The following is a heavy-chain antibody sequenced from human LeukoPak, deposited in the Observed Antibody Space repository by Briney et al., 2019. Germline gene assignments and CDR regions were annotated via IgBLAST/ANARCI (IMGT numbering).Heavy chain of an antibody. V-gene: IGHV6-1*01. CDR2: TYYRSKWYN. J-gene: IGHJ5*02. CDR3: ARVSRIGTLGNSLDP. CDR1: GDSVSSNSAA. Sequence: SQTLSLTCAVSGDSVSSNSAAWNWLRQSPSRGLEWLGRTYYRSKWYNDYAVSVKSRITINPDTSKNQFSLQLNSVTPEDTAVYYCARVSRIGTLGNSLDPWGQGTLVTVSS. D-gene: IGHD6-13*01.